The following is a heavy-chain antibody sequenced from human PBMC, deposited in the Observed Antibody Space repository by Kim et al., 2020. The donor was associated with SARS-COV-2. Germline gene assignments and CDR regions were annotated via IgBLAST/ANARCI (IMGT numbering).Heavy chain of an antibody. J-gene: IGHJ4*02. D-gene: IGHD3-22*01. CDR3: AKDTDYYDSSGYGFDY. CDR2: IKWNSGSI. CDR1: GFTFGDYA. V-gene: IGHV3-9*01. Sequence: GGSLRLSCAASGFTFGDYAMRWVRQPPGKGLEWVSGIKWNSGSIDYADSVKGRFTISRDNAKNSLYLQMNSLRAEDTALYYCAKDTDYYDSSGYGFDYWGQGTLVTVPS.